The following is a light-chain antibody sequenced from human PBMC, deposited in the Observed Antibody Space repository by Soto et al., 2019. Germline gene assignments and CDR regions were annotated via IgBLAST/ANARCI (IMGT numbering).Light chain of an antibody. CDR1: QSVSSSY. Sequence: IVLTQSPGTLSLSPGERATLSCRASQSVSSSYLAWYQQKPGQAPRLLIYGASSRATGIPDRFSGSGSGTEFTLTISSLQSEDFAVYYCQQYHNWPITFGQGTRLEIK. J-gene: IGKJ5*01. CDR2: GAS. CDR3: QQYHNWPIT. V-gene: IGKV3-20*01.